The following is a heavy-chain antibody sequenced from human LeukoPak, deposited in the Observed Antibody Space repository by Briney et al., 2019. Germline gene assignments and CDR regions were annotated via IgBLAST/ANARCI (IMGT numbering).Heavy chain of an antibody. V-gene: IGHV4-34*01. D-gene: IGHD6-6*01. CDR3: ARVGRRKKRYSSSGAGPDYYYYYMDV. CDR2: INHSGST. CDR1: GFTFSNTW. Sequence: GSLRLSCAASGFTFSNTWMSWVRQAPGKGLEWIGEINHSGSTNYNPSLKSRVTISVDTSKNQFSLKLSSVTAADTAVYYCARVGRRKKRYSSSGAGPDYYYYYMDVWGKGTTVTVSS. J-gene: IGHJ6*03.